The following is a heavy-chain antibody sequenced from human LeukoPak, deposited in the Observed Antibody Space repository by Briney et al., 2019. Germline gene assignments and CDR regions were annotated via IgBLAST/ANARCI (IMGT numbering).Heavy chain of an antibody. CDR1: GFTFSSYA. D-gene: IGHD3-22*01. Sequence: QPGGSLRLSCAASGFTFSSYAMSWVRQAPGKGLEWVSAISGSGGSTYYADSVKGRFTISRDNAKNTLYLQMNSLRAEDTAMYYCTRDLGYYDSTGLSFDYWGQGTLVTVSS. J-gene: IGHJ4*02. CDR3: TRDLGYYDSTGLSFDY. CDR2: ISGSGGST. V-gene: IGHV3-23*01.